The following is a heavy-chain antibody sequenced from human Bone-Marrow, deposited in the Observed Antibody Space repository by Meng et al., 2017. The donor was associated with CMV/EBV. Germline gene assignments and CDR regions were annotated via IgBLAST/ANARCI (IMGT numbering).Heavy chain of an antibody. CDR3: ARGLYYADIVVVPAAPRFDY. CDR1: FIGSY. CDR2: IHHGGST. Sequence: FIGSYWSWIRQPPWNGLEWIGAIHHGGSTNYNPSLKSRVTISVDTSKNQFSLKLSSVTAADTAVYYCARGLYYADIVVVPAAPRFDYWGQGTLVTVSS. J-gene: IGHJ4*02. V-gene: IGHV4-34*01. D-gene: IGHD2-2*01.